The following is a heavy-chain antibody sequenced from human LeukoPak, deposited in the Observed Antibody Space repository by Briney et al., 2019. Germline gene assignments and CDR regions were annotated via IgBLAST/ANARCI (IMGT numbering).Heavy chain of an antibody. J-gene: IGHJ4*02. CDR1: GFTFSSYG. CDR2: IWYDGSNK. D-gene: IGHD5-18*01. CDR3: ARDQYKRGAYSYGLPIY. Sequence: PGGSLRLSCAASGFTFSSYGMHWVRQAPGKGLEWVAVIWYDGSNKYYADSVKGRFTISRDNSKNTLYLQMNSLRAEDTAVYYCARDQYKRGAYSYGLPIYWGQGTLVTVSS. V-gene: IGHV3-33*01.